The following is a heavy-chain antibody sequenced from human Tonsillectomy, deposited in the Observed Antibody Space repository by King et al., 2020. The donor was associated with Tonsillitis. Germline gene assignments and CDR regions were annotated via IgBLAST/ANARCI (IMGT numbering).Heavy chain of an antibody. V-gene: IGHV4-31*03. CDR1: GGSISSGGYY. CDR3: ARNRVARYMDV. D-gene: IGHD2-15*01. J-gene: IGHJ6*03. Sequence: PLQESGPGLVKPSQTLSLTCTASGGSISSGGYYWRWIRQHPGKGLEWIGYIYYDGSAHYNPSLKSRTTISVDTSENQFSLRVSSVTAADTAVYYCARNRVARYMDVWGKGTTVTVYS. CDR2: IYYDGSA.